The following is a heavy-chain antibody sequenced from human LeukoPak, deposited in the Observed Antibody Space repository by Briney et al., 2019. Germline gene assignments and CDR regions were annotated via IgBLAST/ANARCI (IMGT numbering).Heavy chain of an antibody. J-gene: IGHJ5*02. Sequence: SETLSLTCTVSGYSISSGYYWGWIRQPPGKGLEWIGSIYHSGSTYYNPSLKSRVTISVDTSKNQFSLKLSSVTAADTAVYYCARGATVTSWWFDPWGQGTLVTVSS. V-gene: IGHV4-38-2*02. CDR1: GYSISSGYY. D-gene: IGHD4-17*01. CDR2: IYHSGST. CDR3: ARGATVTSWWFDP.